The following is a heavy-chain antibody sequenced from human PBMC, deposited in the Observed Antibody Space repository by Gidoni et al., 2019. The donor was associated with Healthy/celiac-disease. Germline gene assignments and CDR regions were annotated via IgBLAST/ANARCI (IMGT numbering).Heavy chain of an antibody. CDR1: GFTFRSYS. J-gene: IGHJ5*02. V-gene: IGHV3-21*01. CDR2: ISSSSSYI. Sequence: EVQLVESGGGLVKPGGSLRLSCAASGFTFRSYSMNWVRQAPGKGLEWVSSISSSSSYIYYADSVKGRFTISRDNAKNSLYLQMNSLRAEDTAVYYCARDRGYSYGYEELGSWGQGTLVTVSS. CDR3: ARDRGYSYGYEELGS. D-gene: IGHD5-18*01.